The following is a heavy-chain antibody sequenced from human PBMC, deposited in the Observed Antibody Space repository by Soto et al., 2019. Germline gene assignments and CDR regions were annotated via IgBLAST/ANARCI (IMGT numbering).Heavy chain of an antibody. J-gene: IGHJ4*02. CDR3: ARELYYDYVWGSYRPNSPFDY. CDR1: GYTFTSYY. D-gene: IGHD3-16*02. V-gene: IGHV1-46*01. CDR2: INPSGGST. Sequence: GASVKVSCKASGYTFTSYYMHWVRQAPGQGLEWMGIINPSGGSTSYAQKFQGRVTMTRDTSTSTVYMERSSLRSEDTAVYYCARELYYDYVWGSYRPNSPFDYWGQGTLVTVSS.